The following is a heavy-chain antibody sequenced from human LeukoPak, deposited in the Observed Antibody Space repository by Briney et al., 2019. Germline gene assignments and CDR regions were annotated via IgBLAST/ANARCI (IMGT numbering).Heavy chain of an antibody. D-gene: IGHD3-10*01. V-gene: IGHV4-38-2*01. J-gene: IGHJ4*02. CDR1: GYSSSRGYY. CDR3: ARAGWIITSGIDY. CDR2: IYHTGST. Sequence: SEALSLTCGVSGYSSSRGYYWAWTRQPPGEGLEWIGTIYHTGSTYYTPSLGRRVTISVATSKNECSLNLNSVTAADTAVYYCARAGWIITSGIDYWGQGALVTVSS.